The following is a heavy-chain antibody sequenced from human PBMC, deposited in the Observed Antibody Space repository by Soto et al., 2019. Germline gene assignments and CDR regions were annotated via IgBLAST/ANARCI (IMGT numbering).Heavy chain of an antibody. V-gene: IGHV5-10-1*01. J-gene: IGHJ6*02. Sequence: GESLKISCQASGYTFSAFWITWVRQMPGKGLEWMATIDPRDSYSNYSLSFQGHVTISADKSIGSAYLHWSTLEASDTAIYYCARLSTGFCTKNTCQHYFGMHVWGQGTTVTL. D-gene: IGHD2-8*01. CDR1: GYTFSAFW. CDR3: ARLSTGFCTKNTCQHYFGMHV. CDR2: IDPRDSYS.